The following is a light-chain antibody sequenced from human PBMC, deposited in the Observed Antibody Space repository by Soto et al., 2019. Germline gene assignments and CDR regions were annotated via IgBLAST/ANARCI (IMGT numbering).Light chain of an antibody. Sequence: QSVLTQPPSASGSPGQSVTISCTGTSSDVGGYNYVSWYQQHPGKAPKLMIYEVSKRPSGVPDRFSGSKSGNTASLTISGLQSEDEGDYYCSAYTARSTLVFGGGTQLTVL. V-gene: IGLV2-8*01. CDR3: SAYTARSTLV. CDR1: SSDVGGYNY. CDR2: EVS. J-gene: IGLJ3*02.